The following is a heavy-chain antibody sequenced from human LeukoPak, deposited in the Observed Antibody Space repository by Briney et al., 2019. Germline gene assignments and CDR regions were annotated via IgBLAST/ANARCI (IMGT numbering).Heavy chain of an antibody. CDR1: GGSISIGTYY. D-gene: IGHD3-22*01. V-gene: IGHV4-61*02. J-gene: IGHJ6*03. Sequence: SETLSLTCTVSGGSISIGTYYWNWIRQPAGRGLEWIGRIYTTGSTNYNPSLKGRATISIDRSKNQFSLKLSSVTAADTAVYYCARTGRPSDSSGPYYMDVWGKGTTVTVSS. CDR2: IYTTGST. CDR3: ARTGRPSDSSGPYYMDV.